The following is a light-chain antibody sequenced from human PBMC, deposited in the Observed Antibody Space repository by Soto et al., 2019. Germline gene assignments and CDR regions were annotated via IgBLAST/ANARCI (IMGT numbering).Light chain of an antibody. V-gene: IGKV1-5*01. J-gene: IGKJ2*01. CDR2: DAS. CDR1: KNINTW. Sequence: GGSITINGRDIKNINTWLAWYQPKXGRAPKXXIYDASSLESGVPSRISGSGAGTEFIRTISSLQLDDVATDYCHQYYGYTYTFGQGTRLEIK. CDR3: HQYYGYTYT.